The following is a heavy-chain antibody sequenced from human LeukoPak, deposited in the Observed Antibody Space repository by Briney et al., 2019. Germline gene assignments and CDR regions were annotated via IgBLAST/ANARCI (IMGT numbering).Heavy chain of an antibody. V-gene: IGHV5-51*01. CDR1: GYSFTSYW. CDR2: IYPGDSDT. CDR3: ARYIVVVTAAEYYFDY. J-gene: IGHJ4*02. Sequence: HGESLKISCKGSGYSFTSYWIGWVRQMPGKGLEWMGIIYPGDSDTRYSPSFQGQVTISADKSISTAYLQWSSLKASDTAMYYCARYIVVVTAAEYYFDYWGQGTLVTVSS. D-gene: IGHD2-21*02.